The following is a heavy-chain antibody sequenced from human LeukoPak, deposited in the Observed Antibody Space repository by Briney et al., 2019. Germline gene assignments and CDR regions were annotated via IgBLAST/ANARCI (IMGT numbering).Heavy chain of an antibody. CDR2: INPNSGGT. CDR1: GYTFTGYY. CDR3: ARAPGSYYGWKDY. V-gene: IGHV1-2*02. D-gene: IGHD1-26*01. J-gene: IGHJ4*02. Sequence: ASVKVSCKASGYTFTGYYMHWVRQAPGQGLEWMGWINPNSGGTNYAQKLQGRVTMTTDTSTSTAYMELRSLRSDDTAVYYCARAPGSYYGWKDYWGQGTLVTVSS.